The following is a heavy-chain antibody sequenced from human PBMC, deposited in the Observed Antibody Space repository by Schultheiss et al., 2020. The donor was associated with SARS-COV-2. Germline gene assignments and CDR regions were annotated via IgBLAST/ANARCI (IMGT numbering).Heavy chain of an antibody. CDR3: AREAVGTIFGVAISDYYYYYYMDV. CDR1: GGTFTGYY. V-gene: IGHV1-2*02. CDR2: INPNSGGT. D-gene: IGHD3-3*01. J-gene: IGHJ6*03. Sequence: ASVKVSCKASGGTFTGYYMHWVRQAPGQGLEWMGWINPNSGGTNYAQKFQGRVTITADKSTSTAYMELSSLRSDDTAVYYCAREAVGTIFGVAISDYYYYYYMDVWGKGTTVTVSS.